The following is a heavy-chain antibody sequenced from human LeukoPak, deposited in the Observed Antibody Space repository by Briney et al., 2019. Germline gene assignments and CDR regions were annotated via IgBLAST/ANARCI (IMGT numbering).Heavy chain of an antibody. V-gene: IGHV4-31*03. CDR2: IYYSGST. CDR1: GGSISSGGYY. D-gene: IGHD2-15*01. CDR3: ARETTTGYWKTFDY. Sequence: SQTLSLTCTVSGGSISSGGYYWSWIRQHPGKGLEWIGYIYYSGSTYYNPSLKSRVTISVDRSKNQFSLKLSSMTAADTAVYYCARETTTGYWKTFDYWGQGTLVTVSS. J-gene: IGHJ4*02.